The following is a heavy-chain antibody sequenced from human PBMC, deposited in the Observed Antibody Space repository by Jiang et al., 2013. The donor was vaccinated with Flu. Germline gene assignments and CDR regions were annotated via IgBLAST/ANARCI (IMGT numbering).Heavy chain of an antibody. CDR2: IDPSDSYT. CDR1: GYSFTSYW. V-gene: IGHV5-10-1*01. J-gene: IGHJ5*02. CDR3: ASGAGCSSTSCYEVDWFDP. D-gene: IGHD2-2*01. Sequence: GAEVKKPGESLRISCKGSGYSFTSYWISWVRQMPGKGLEWMGRIDPSDSYTNYSPSFQGHVTISADKSISTAYLQWSSLKASDTAMYYCASGAGCSSTSCYEVDWFDPWAREPW.